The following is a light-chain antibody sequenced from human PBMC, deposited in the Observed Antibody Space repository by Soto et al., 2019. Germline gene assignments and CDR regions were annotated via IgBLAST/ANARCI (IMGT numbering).Light chain of an antibody. J-gene: IGKJ1*01. V-gene: IGKV3-15*01. CDR2: GAS. Sequence: EIVMTQSPATLSVSPGERATLSCRASQSVSSNLAWYQQKPGQAPRLLIYGASTRATGIPARFSGSGSGTEFTLTINSLQSEDFVVYYCQQYNNWPRTSGQGTKVDIK. CDR3: QQYNNWPRT. CDR1: QSVSSN.